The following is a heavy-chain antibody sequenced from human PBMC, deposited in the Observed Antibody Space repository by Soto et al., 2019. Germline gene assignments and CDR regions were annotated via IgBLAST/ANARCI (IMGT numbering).Heavy chain of an antibody. D-gene: IGHD2-8*02. Sequence: PSETLSLTCTVSGGSMNTFSWTWIRQPPGKGLEWIGYIYDSANTNYNPSLKSRVSISLDTSENQFSLKLNSVTAADTAVYYCARGVWSLDFWGQGTLVTVSS. V-gene: IGHV4-59*01. CDR2: IYDSANT. CDR3: ARGVWSLDF. J-gene: IGHJ4*02. CDR1: GGSMNTFS.